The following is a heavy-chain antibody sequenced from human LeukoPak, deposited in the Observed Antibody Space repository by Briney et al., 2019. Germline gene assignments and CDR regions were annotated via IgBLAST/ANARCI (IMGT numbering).Heavy chain of an antibody. Sequence: GGSLRLSCAASGFTLIRHEMNWVRQAPGKGLEWVSFISRSGSNTDYADSVKGRFTISRDDAKNSLYLQLNSLRGDDTAVYYCARGAACTTSSCYKQIDSWGQGTLVTVSS. D-gene: IGHD2-2*02. CDR2: ISRSGSNT. V-gene: IGHV3-48*03. CDR3: ARGAACTTSSCYKQIDS. J-gene: IGHJ4*02. CDR1: GFTLIRHE.